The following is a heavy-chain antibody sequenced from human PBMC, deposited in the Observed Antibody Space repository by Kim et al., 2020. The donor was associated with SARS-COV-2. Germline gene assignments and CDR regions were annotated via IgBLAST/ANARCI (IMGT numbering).Heavy chain of an antibody. CDR3: ARVEPVYYYGMDV. CDR1: GYTFTGYY. V-gene: IGHV1-2*02. Sequence: ASVKVSCKASGYTFTGYYMHWVRQAPGQGLEWMGWINPNSGGTNYAQKFQGRVTMTRDTSISTAYMELSRLRSDDTAVYYCARVEPVYYYGMDVWGQGTTVTVSS. CDR2: INPNSGGT. J-gene: IGHJ6*02.